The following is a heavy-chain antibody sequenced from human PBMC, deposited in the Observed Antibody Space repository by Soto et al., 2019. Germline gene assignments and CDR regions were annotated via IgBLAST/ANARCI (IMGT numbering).Heavy chain of an antibody. CDR1: GGSIGRYY. V-gene: IGHV4-59*01. D-gene: IGHD2-15*01. Sequence: SETLSLTCTVSGGSIGRYYWSWIRQPPGKGLEWIAYINYSGSTNYNPSLKSRVTISLDVSNNKFSLQLNSVTAADTAVYYFARDRFCSDGTCYPFVLDYWGQGILVTVSS. CDR3: ARDRFCSDGTCYPFVLDY. CDR2: INYSGST. J-gene: IGHJ4*02.